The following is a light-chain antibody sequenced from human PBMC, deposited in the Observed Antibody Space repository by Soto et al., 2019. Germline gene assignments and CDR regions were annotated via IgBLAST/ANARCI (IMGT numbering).Light chain of an antibody. J-gene: IGKJ1*01. CDR3: QQYYSFPPT. CDR1: QTVLYSSNNKSY. Sequence: DILITQSPVSLAVCLSERATINCKSSQTVLYSSNNKSYLAWYQQKPGQPPKLLIYWASTRESGVPDRFSGSGSGTDFTLTISSLQAEDVAVYSCQQYYSFPPTFGQGTKVDI. CDR2: WAS. V-gene: IGKV4-1*01.